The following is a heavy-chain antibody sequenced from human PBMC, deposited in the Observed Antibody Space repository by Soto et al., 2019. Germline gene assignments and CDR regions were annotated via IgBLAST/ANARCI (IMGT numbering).Heavy chain of an antibody. CDR3: ARDVGNYDFWSGYNWFDP. D-gene: IGHD3-3*01. CDR1: GFTFSSYE. J-gene: IGHJ5*02. Sequence: GGSLRLSCAASGFTFSSYEMNWVRQAPGKGLEWVSYISSSGSTIYYADSLKGRFTISRDNAKNSLYLQMNSLRAEDTAVYYCARDVGNYDFWSGYNWFDPWGQGTLVTVS. CDR2: ISSSGSTI. V-gene: IGHV3-48*03.